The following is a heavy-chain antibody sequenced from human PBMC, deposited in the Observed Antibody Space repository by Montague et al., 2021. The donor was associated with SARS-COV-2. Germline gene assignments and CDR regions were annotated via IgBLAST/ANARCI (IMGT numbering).Heavy chain of an antibody. CDR1: GGSISSGGHY. V-gene: IGHV4-61*02. D-gene: IGHD1-26*01. Sequence: TLSLTCTVSGGSISSGGHYWSWIRQPAGKGLEWLGLIYTRGGATYNPALKSRVTMSVDTSKNQLSLKLNSVTAADTAVYYCARHVSGSLTHFHHWGQGSLVTVSS. J-gene: IGHJ1*01. CDR2: IYTRGGA. CDR3: ARHVSGSLTHFHH.